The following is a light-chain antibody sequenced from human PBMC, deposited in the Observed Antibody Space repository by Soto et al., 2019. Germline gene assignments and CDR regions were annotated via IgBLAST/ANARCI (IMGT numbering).Light chain of an antibody. V-gene: IGLV2-8*01. CDR3: SSYGGSNNLL. Sequence: QSALTQPPSASGSPGQSVTISCTGDSSDVGGYNYVSWYQQHPGKAPKLMIYEVANRPSGVPVRFSGSKSGNTASLTVSGLQAEDEADYYCSSYGGSNNLLFGGGTQLTVL. CDR2: EVA. J-gene: IGLJ3*02. CDR1: SSDVGGYNY.